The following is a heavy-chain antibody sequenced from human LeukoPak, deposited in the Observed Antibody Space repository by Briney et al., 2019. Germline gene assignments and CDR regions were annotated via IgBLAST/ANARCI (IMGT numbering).Heavy chain of an antibody. J-gene: IGHJ4*02. V-gene: IGHV3-48*04. Sequence: GGSLRLSCAASGFTFSTYSMNWVRQAPGKGLEWVSYISSSSSTIYYADSVKGRFTISRDNAKNSLYLQMNSLRAEDTAVYYCARDSQMYGSGSYALGIDYWGQGTLVTASS. CDR3: ARDSQMYGSGSYALGIDY. D-gene: IGHD3-10*01. CDR1: GFTFSTYS. CDR2: ISSSSSTI.